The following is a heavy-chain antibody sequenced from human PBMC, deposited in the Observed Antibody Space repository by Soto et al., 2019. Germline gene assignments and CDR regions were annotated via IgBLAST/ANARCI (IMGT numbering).Heavy chain of an antibody. D-gene: IGHD3-10*01. CDR2: INAGNGNT. Sequence: QVQLVQSGAEVKKPGASVKVSCKASGYTFTSYALHWVRQAPGQRLEWMGWINAGNGNTKYSQKFQGRVTITRDTSASTAYMELSSLRSEDTAVYYCAREGIGFGTLYYWGQGTLVTVSS. V-gene: IGHV1-3*01. CDR1: GYTFTSYA. CDR3: AREGIGFGTLYY. J-gene: IGHJ4*02.